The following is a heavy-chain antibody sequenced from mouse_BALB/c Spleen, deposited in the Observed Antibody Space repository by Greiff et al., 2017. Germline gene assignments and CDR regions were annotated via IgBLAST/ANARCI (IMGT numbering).Heavy chain of an antibody. CDR2: IDPSDSET. J-gene: IGHJ3*01. CDR3: AALAFAD. CDR1: GYTFTSYW. Sequence: VQLQQPGAELVKPGAPVKLSCKASGYTFTSYWMNWVKQRPGRGLEWIGRIDPSDSETHYNQKFKDKATLTVDKSSSTAYIQLSSLTSEDSAVYYCAALAFADWGQGTLVTVSA. V-gene: IGHV1-69*02.